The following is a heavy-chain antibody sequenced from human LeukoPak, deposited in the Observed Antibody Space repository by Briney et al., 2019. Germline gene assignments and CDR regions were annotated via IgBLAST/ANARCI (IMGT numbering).Heavy chain of an antibody. CDR2: ISSSSRYI. V-gene: IGHV3-21*01. J-gene: IGHJ3*02. CDR1: GFTFSSYS. CDR3: AREFWGPIAVAGSRSAFDI. Sequence: GGSLRLSCAASGFTFSSYSMNWVRQAPGKGLEWVSSISSSSRYIYYADSVKGRFTISRDNAKNSLYLQMNSLRAEDTAVYYCAREFWGPIAVAGSRSAFDIWGQGTMVTVSS. D-gene: IGHD6-19*01.